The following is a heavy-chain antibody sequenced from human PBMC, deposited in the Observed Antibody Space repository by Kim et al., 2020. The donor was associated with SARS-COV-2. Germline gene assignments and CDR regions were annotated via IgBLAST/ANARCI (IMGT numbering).Heavy chain of an antibody. Sequence: SETLSLTCTVSGGSISSYYWSWIRQPPGKGLEWIGYIYYSGSTNYNPSLKSRVTISVDTSKNQFSLKLSSVTAADTAVYYCARGSSLTIFGVVGWLGPWGQITLVPVSS. V-gene: IGHV4-59*01. D-gene: IGHD3-3*01. CDR1: GGSISSYY. CDR3: ARGSSLTIFGVVGWLGP. CDR2: IYYSGST. J-gene: IGHJ5*02.